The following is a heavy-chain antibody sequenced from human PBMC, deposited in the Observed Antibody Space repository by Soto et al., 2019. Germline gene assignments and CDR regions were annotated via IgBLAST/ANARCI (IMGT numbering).Heavy chain of an antibody. Sequence: GGSLRLSCVASGFTFSSYWMHWVRQAPGKGLVWVSRINSDGSSTSYADSVKGRFTISRDNAKNTLYLQMNSLRAEDTAVYYCARADLGYCSSTSCYTGAFDIWGQGTMVTVSS. V-gene: IGHV3-74*01. CDR1: GFTFSSYW. CDR2: INSDGSST. CDR3: ARADLGYCSSTSCYTGAFDI. J-gene: IGHJ3*02. D-gene: IGHD2-2*02.